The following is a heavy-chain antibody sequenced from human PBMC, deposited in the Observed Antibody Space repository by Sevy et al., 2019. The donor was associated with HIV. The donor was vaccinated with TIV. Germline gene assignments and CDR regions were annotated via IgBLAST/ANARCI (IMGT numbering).Heavy chain of an antibody. Sequence: GGSLRLSCAASGFTFGSYTLHWVRQAPGKGLEWVALISQTYDGSKKYYIDSVQGRFTISRDNSKNTLYLQMDSLRPDETAVYYCARDNSGYFFFDYWGQGTLVTVSS. CDR2: ISQTYDGSKK. CDR3: ARDNSGYFFFDY. CDR1: GFTFGSYT. D-gene: IGHD3-22*01. V-gene: IGHV3-30-3*01. J-gene: IGHJ4*02.